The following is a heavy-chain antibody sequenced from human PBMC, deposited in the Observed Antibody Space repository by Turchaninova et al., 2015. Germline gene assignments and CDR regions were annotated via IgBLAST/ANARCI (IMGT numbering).Heavy chain of an antibody. J-gene: IGHJ5*02. Sequence: GPGLVKPSQTLSLTCTVSGGFVSNRDDYWTWIRQRPGKGLEWIGYSYYSGTTYYNPSLKSRLTISVDTSKNEFSLKLRSVTAADTAVYYCAVGKYYYESRGLYKHEFFDPWGQGILVTVSS. CDR1: GGFVSNRDDY. CDR2: SYYSGTT. V-gene: IGHV4-31*03. D-gene: IGHD3-22*01. CDR3: AVGKYYYESRGLYKHEFFDP.